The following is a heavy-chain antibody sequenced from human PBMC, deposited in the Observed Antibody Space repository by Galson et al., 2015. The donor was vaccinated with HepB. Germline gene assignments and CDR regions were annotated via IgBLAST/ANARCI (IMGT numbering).Heavy chain of an antibody. J-gene: IGHJ6*02. D-gene: IGHD3-10*01. CDR1: GFTFSSYW. CDR2: INSDGSRT. V-gene: IGHV3-74*01. CDR3: ARGLSGRYGMDV. Sequence: SLRLSCAVSGFTFSSYWMHWVRQAPGKGLVWVSRINSDGSRTYYADSVKGRFTISRDNAKSTVFLQMNILRDEGTAVYYCARGLSGRYGMDVWGQGTTVTVSS.